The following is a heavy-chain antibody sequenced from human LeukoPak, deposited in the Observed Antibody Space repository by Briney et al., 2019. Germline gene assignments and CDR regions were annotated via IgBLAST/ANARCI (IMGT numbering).Heavy chain of an antibody. CDR2: IYYSGST. CDR1: GGSISSYY. V-gene: IGHV4-59*01. D-gene: IGHD3-3*01. J-gene: IGHJ5*02. Sequence: SETLSLTCTVSGGSISSYYWSWIRQPPGKGLEWIGYIYYSGSTNYNPSLKSRVTISVGTSKNQFSLKLSSVTAAGTAVYYCARVLAANWFDPWGQGTLVTVSS. CDR3: ARVLAANWFDP.